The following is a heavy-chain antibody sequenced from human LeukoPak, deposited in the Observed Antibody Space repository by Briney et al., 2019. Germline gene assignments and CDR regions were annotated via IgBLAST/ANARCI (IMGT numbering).Heavy chain of an antibody. Sequence: SQTLSLTCTVSGGSISSYYWSWIRQPPGKGLEWIGYIYYSGSTNYNPSLKSRVTISVDMSKNQFSLNLSSVTAADTAVYYCAREPLWFGEGYFDFWGQGTLVTVSS. J-gene: IGHJ4*02. CDR1: GGSISSYY. D-gene: IGHD3-10*01. V-gene: IGHV4-59*01. CDR2: IYYSGST. CDR3: AREPLWFGEGYFDF.